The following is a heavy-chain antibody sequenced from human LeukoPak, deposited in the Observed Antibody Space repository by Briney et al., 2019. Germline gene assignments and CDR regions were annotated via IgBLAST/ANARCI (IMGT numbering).Heavy chain of an antibody. D-gene: IGHD2-15*01. CDR3: ARAGYCSGGSCFTDY. V-gene: IGHV1-8*01. J-gene: IGHJ4*02. Sequence: GESLKVSCKASGYTFTSSDINWVRQATGQGLEWMGSMNPNSGNTGYAQKFQGRVTMTRNTSISTAYMELSSLRSEDTAVYYCARAGYCSGGSCFTDYWGQGTLVTVSS. CDR2: MNPNSGNT. CDR1: GYTFTSSD.